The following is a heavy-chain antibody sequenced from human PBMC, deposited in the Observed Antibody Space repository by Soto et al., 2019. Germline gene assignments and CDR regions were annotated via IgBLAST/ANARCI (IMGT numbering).Heavy chain of an antibody. CDR2: IIPIFGTA. CDR1: GGTFSSYA. CDR3: ARTTYYYDSSGYPYCYHY. V-gene: IGHV1-69*06. D-gene: IGHD3-22*01. Sequence: GASVKVSCKASGGTFSSYAISWVRQAPGQGLEWMGGIIPIFGTANYAQKFQGRVTITADKSTSTAYMELSSLRSEDTAVYYCARTTYYYDSSGYPYCYHYSGPGTLVTVS. J-gene: IGHJ4*02.